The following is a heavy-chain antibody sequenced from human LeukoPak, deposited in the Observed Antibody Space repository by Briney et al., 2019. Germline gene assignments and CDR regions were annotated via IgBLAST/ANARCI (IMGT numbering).Heavy chain of an antibody. CDR2: INRDGSQK. Sequence: GGSLRLSCAASGFTFSDNWMTWVRQAPGKGLEWVGNINRDGSQKYYADALKGRFTISRDNAKNSLYLQMDSLRAEDTAVYYCARTEGGYSNGKGPLDYWGQGTLVTVSS. CDR3: ARTEGGYSNGKGPLDY. J-gene: IGHJ4*02. D-gene: IGHD5-18*01. V-gene: IGHV3-7*01. CDR1: GFTFSDNW.